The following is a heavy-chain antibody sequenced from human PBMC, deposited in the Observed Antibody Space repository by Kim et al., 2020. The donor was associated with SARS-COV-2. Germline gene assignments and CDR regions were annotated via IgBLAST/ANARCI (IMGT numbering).Heavy chain of an antibody. Sequence: DSVKGRFTIYRDNSKNALYLQMNSLSAEDTAVYCCARVDSSSWYDWYFDLWGRGTLVTVSS. V-gene: IGHV3-23*01. J-gene: IGHJ2*01. D-gene: IGHD6-13*01. CDR3: ARVDSSSWYDWYFDL.